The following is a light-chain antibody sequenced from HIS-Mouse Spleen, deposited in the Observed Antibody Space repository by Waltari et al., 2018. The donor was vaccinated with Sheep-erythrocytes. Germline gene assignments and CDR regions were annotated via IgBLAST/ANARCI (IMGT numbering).Light chain of an antibody. V-gene: IGKV3-11*01. CDR3: QQLT. CDR1: QSVSSY. Sequence: DIVLTQSPTTLSLSPGERATLSCRASQSVSSYLAWYQQKPGQAPRLLIYDAANRATGIPARFSGSGSGTDFTLTISSQEPEDFAVYYCQQLTFGGGTKVEIK. J-gene: IGKJ4*01. CDR2: DAA.